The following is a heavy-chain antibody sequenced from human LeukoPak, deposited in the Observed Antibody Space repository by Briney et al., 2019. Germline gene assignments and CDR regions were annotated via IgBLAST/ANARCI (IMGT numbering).Heavy chain of an antibody. J-gene: IGHJ4*02. Sequence: PSETLSLTCAVSGGSISSYYWSWIRQPPGKGLEWIGHIYYSGSTNYNPSLKSRVTISVDTSKTQFSLKLSSLAAADPAVYYGARHTPALLFGESFFDYWGQGTLVTVSS. CDR2: IYYSGST. D-gene: IGHD3-10*01. V-gene: IGHV4-59*08. CDR1: GGSISSYY. CDR3: ARHTPALLFGESFFDY.